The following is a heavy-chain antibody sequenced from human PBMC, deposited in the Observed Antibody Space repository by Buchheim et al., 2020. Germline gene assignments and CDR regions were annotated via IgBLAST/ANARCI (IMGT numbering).Heavy chain of an antibody. CDR2: ISSGSSAI. V-gene: IGHV3-48*01. Sequence: EVQLEESGGGLVQPGGSLRLSCAASGFTFSSYSLNWVRQAPGKGLEWVSYISSGSSAIYYADSVKGRFNVARDQDKNATYLQMNSLRAEDTAVYYCAPLSGDTSAFQNWGQGTL. CDR3: APLSGDTSAFQN. CDR1: GFTFSSYS. D-gene: IGHD3-22*01. J-gene: IGHJ4*02.